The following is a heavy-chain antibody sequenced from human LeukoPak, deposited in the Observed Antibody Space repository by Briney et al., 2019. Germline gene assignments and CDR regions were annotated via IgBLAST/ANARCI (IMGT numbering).Heavy chain of an antibody. CDR3: ARGPPAVINPVYYYYGMDV. V-gene: IGHV4-39*07. CDR1: GGSIRSPGYY. CDR2: MYYSGSS. Sequence: SETLSLTCTVSGGSIRSPGYYWGWTRQPPGKGLEWIGSMYYSGSSFYNPSLKSRVAISVDTSKNQFSLKLSSVTAADTAVYYCARGPPAVINPVYYYYGMDVWSQGTTVTVSS. D-gene: IGHD3-16*02. J-gene: IGHJ6*02.